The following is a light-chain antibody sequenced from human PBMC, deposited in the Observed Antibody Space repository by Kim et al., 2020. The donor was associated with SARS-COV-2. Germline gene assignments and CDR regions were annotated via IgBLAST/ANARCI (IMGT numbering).Light chain of an antibody. CDR1: QSVSSNY. CDR2: GAS. V-gene: IGKV3-20*01. Sequence: DIVLTQSPGTLSLSPGERATLSCRASQSVSSNYLAWYKQKPGQAPRLLIYGASSRATGIPDRFSGSGSGTDFTLTITRLEPEDFAVYYCQQYSSSPATFGQGTKVDIK. CDR3: QQYSSSPAT. J-gene: IGKJ1*01.